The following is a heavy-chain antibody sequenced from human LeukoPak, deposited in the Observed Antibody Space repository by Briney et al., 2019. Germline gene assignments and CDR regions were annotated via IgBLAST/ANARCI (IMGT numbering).Heavy chain of an antibody. CDR1: GYTLTELS. CDR2: FDPEDGET. D-gene: IGHD1-26*01. CDR3: ATVGSGGATLDFDY. J-gene: IGHJ4*02. Sequence: ASVKVSCKVSGYTLTELSMHWVRQAPGKGLEWMGGFDPEDGETIYAQKFQGGVTMTEDTSTDTAYMELSSLRSEDTAVYYCATVGSGGATLDFDYWGQGTLVTVSS. V-gene: IGHV1-24*01.